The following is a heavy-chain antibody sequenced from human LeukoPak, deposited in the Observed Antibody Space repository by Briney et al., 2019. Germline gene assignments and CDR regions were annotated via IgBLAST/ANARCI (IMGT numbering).Heavy chain of an antibody. CDR3: TKGYSGYDYAFDI. Sequence: PGGSLRLSCAASGFTFSSYSMHWVRQAPGKGLEWVSGISWNSGSIGYADSVKGRFTISRDNSKNTVYLQMNSLRTEDTAVYYCTKGYSGYDYAFDIWGQGTMVTVSS. D-gene: IGHD5-12*01. CDR2: ISWNSGSI. V-gene: IGHV3-9*01. J-gene: IGHJ3*02. CDR1: GFTFSSYS.